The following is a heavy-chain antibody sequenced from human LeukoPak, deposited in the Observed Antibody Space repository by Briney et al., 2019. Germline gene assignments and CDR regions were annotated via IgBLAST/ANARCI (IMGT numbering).Heavy chain of an antibody. V-gene: IGHV1-18*01. Sequence: ASVKVSCKASGYTFTNYGISWVRQAPGQGPEWMGWISAYNGVTNYAQRLQGRLTVTTDISTSTVYMELRSLRSDDAAVYNGARNSRGYYFFDYWGQGSLVTVSS. CDR3: ARNSRGYYFFDY. CDR2: ISAYNGVT. D-gene: IGHD3-22*01. J-gene: IGHJ4*02. CDR1: GYTFTNYG.